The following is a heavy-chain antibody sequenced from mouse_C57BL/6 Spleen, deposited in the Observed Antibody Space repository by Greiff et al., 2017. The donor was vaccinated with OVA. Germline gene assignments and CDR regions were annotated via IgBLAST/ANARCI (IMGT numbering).Heavy chain of an antibody. V-gene: IGHV1-62-2*01. CDR3: ARNPPYYYGSSYGYYAMDD. CDR2: FYPGSGSI. Sequence: QVQLQQSGAELVKPGASVKLSCKASGYTFTEYTIHWVKQRSGQGLEWIGWFYPGSGSIKYNEKFKDKATLTADKSSSTVYMELSRLTSEDSAVYFCARNPPYYYGSSYGYYAMDDWGQGTSVTVSS. D-gene: IGHD1-1*01. J-gene: IGHJ4*01. CDR1: GYTFTEYT.